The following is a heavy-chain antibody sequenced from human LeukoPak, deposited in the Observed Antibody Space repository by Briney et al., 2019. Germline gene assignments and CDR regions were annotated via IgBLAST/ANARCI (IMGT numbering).Heavy chain of an antibody. CDR1: GGSISSYY. CDR3: ARFHTFGYYDFLSGFCYFDY. CDR2: IYYSGST. Sequence: PSETLSLTCTVSGGSISSYYWSWIRQPPGKGLEWIGYIYYSGSTNYNPSLKSRVTISVDTSKNQFSLKLSSVTAADTAVYYCARFHTFGYYDFLSGFCYFDYWGQGTLVTVSS. J-gene: IGHJ4*02. D-gene: IGHD3-3*01. V-gene: IGHV4-59*01.